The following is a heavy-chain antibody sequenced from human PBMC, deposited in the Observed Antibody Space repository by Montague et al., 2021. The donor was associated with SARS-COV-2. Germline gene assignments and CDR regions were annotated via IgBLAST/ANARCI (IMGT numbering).Heavy chain of an antibody. D-gene: IGHD3-16*01. CDR1: GFNFDDYG. Sequence: SLSLSFSASGFNFDDYGMSWVRQAPGKGLEWVSGIYWNGGTTSYADSVKGRFTISRDNAKNSLYLQMNSLRAEDTALYYCARDHAYTSSSDYWSQGTLVTVSS. J-gene: IGHJ4*02. CDR2: IYWNGGTT. CDR3: ARDHAYTSSSDY. V-gene: IGHV3-20*03.